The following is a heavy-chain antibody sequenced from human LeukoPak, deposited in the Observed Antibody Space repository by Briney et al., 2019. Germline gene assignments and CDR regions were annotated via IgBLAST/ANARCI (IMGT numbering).Heavy chain of an antibody. Sequence: GGSLRLSCAASGFTFSSYAMSWVRQAPGKGLEWVSYISGTSNTIYYADSVKGRFTISRDNAKNSLYLQVNSLRAEDTAIYYCARDLGSYTSGWYMGFDYWGQGTLVTVSS. J-gene: IGHJ4*02. CDR1: GFTFSSYA. CDR3: ARDLGSYTSGWYMGFDY. D-gene: IGHD6-19*01. V-gene: IGHV3-48*01. CDR2: ISGTSNTI.